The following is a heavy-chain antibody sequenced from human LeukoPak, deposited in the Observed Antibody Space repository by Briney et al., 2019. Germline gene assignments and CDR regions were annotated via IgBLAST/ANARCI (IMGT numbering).Heavy chain of an antibody. D-gene: IGHD2-8*01. CDR3: AKVLLGVYYFDY. CDR1: GFTFSSYA. J-gene: IGHJ4*02. Sequence: GGSLRLSCGASGFTFSSYAMSWVRQAPGKGLGWVSGISGSGSSTYYADSVKGRFTISRDNSKSTLYLQMNSLRAEDTAVYYCAKVLLGVYYFDYWGQGTLVTVSS. V-gene: IGHV3-23*01. CDR2: ISGSGSST.